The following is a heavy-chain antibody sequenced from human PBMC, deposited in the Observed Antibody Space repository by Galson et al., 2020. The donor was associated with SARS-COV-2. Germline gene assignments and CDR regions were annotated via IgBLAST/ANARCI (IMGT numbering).Heavy chain of an antibody. CDR1: GFTFSDYY. D-gene: IGHD3-10*01. V-gene: IGHV3-11*01. CDR2: ISSSGSTI. CDR3: ARDQVMVRGVTENYYYYGMDV. Sequence: GESLKISCAASGFTFSDYYMSWIRQAPGKGLEWVSYISSSGSTIYYADSVKGRFTISRDNAKNSLYLQMNSLRAEDTAVYYCARDQVMVRGVTENYYYYGMDVWGQGTTVTVSS. J-gene: IGHJ6*02.